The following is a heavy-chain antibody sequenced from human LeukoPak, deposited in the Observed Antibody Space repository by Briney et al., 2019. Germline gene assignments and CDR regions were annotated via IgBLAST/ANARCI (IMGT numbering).Heavy chain of an antibody. D-gene: IGHD3-3*01. J-gene: IGHJ4*02. CDR3: ARLPRSVFGVDYIDY. Sequence: SETLSLTCTVSGFSFNSAYYWVWIRQPPGKGKEWIGAINHSGTTYHNPSLKSRVTISVDTSNNQFSLRLSYVTAADTAVYYCARLPRSVFGVDYIDYWGQGTLVTVSS. CDR2: INHSGTT. V-gene: IGHV4-38-2*02. CDR1: GFSFNSAYY.